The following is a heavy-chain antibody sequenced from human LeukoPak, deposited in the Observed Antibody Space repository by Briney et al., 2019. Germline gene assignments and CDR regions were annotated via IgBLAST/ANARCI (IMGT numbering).Heavy chain of an antibody. V-gene: IGHV3-30-3*01. CDR2: ISYDGSNK. J-gene: IGHJ3*02. CDR1: GFTFSSYA. D-gene: IGHD3-22*01. CDR3: ASLYYYDSSGYYDAFAI. Sequence: TGGSLRPSCAASGFTFSSYAMHWVRQAPGKGLEWVAVISYDGSNKYYADSVKGRFTISRDNAKNSLYLQMNSLRAEDTAVYYCASLYYYDSSGYYDAFAIWGQGTMVTVSS.